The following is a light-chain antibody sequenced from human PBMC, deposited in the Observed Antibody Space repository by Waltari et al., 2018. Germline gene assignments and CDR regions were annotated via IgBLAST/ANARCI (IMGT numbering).Light chain of an antibody. V-gene: IGLV2-14*01. Sequence: QSALTQPASVSGSPGQSNTISCPGTNNDIGVFNYVTWYQQHPGKAPQLLIYEVSSRPSGVSHRFSGSKSGNTASLTITGLQAEDEAEYFCSSFTSSSTLIVFGGGTKVAVL. CDR2: EVS. CDR1: NNDIGVFNY. CDR3: SSFTSSSTLIV. J-gene: IGLJ2*01.